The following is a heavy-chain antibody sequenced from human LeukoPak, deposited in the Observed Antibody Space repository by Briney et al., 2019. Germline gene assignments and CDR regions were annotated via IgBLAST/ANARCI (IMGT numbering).Heavy chain of an antibody. CDR1: GFIFSSYS. Sequence: GGSLRLSCAASGFIFSSYSMNWVRQAPGKGLEWVSYISSSSSTIYYADSVKGRFTISRDNAKNSLYLQMNSLRAEDTAVYYCARVGGGYAHGTFDYWGQGTLVTVSS. V-gene: IGHV3-48*01. CDR2: ISSSSSTI. J-gene: IGHJ4*02. CDR3: ARVGGGYAHGTFDY. D-gene: IGHD3-16*01.